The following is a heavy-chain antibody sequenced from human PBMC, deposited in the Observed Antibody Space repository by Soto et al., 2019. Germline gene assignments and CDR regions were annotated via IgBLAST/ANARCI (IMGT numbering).Heavy chain of an antibody. V-gene: IGHV4-39*01. Sequence: PSETLSLTSSVSGGYVRSSAYYGAWIRQFPGKGLEWIGSIYYSGSTYYNPSLKSRITISIDRSKNQFSLKLTSVTAADTAVYYCAPVGIGTKTVDYWGQGTLVTVSS. CDR3: APVGIGTKTVDY. J-gene: IGHJ4*02. CDR1: GGYVRSSAYY. CDR2: IYYSGST. D-gene: IGHD1-26*01.